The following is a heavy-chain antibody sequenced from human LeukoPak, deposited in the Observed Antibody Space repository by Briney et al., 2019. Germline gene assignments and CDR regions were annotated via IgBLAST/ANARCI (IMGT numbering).Heavy chain of an antibody. CDR2: IYYSGGI. D-gene: IGHD4-17*01. J-gene: IGHJ3*02. CDR1: GYSISSSNY. Sequence: SDTLSLTCAVSGYSISSSNYWVWIQQPPGKGLEWIGHIYYSGGIYYNPSLKSRVAMSVDTSKNQFSLKLSSVTAVDTAVYYCARKATTGPTKAAFDIWGQGTMVTVSS. V-gene: IGHV4-28*05. CDR3: ARKATTGPTKAAFDI.